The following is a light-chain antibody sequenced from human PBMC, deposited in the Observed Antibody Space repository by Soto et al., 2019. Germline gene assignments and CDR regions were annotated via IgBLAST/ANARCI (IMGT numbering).Light chain of an antibody. CDR2: DAS. V-gene: IGKV3-15*01. Sequence: EIVMTQSPATLSVSPGERATLSSRPSQSVSSNLAWYQQKPGQAPRLLIYDASTRATGIPARFSGSGSGTEFTLTISSLQSEDFAVYYCQQYDNWPPWTFGQGTKVDIK. J-gene: IGKJ1*01. CDR1: QSVSSN. CDR3: QQYDNWPPWT.